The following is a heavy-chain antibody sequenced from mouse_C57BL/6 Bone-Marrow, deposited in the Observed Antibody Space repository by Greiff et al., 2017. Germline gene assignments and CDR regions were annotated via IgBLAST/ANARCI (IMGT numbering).Heavy chain of an antibody. D-gene: IGHD2-4*01. CDR3: AINYDSFAY. CDR2: IYPGSGST. V-gene: IGHV1-55*01. Sequence: QVHVKQSGAELVKPGASVKMSCKASGYTFTSYWITWVKQRPGQGLEWIGDIYPGSGSTNYNEKFKSKATLTVDTSSSTAYMQLSSLTSEDSAVYYCAINYDSFAYWGQGTLVTVSA. CDR1: GYTFTSYW. J-gene: IGHJ3*01.